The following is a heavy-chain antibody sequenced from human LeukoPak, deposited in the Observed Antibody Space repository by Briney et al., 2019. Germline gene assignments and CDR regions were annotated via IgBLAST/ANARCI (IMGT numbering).Heavy chain of an antibody. V-gene: IGHV4-4*07. D-gene: IGHD4-23*01. CDR1: GGSISSYY. CDR2: IYTSGST. J-gene: IGHJ3*02. CDR3: AREPPLDLSLPGYGGKGDAFDI. Sequence: SETLSLTCTVSGGSISSYYWSWIRQPAGKGLEWIGRIYTSGSTNYNPSLKSRVTISVDKSKNQFSLKLSSVTAADTAVYYCAREPPLDLSLPGYGGKGDAFDIWGQGTMVTASS.